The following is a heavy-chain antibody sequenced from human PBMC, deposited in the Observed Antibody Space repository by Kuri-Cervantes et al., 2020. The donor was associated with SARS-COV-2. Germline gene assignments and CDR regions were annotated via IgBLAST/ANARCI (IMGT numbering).Heavy chain of an antibody. CDR2: IYFSGST. CDR1: GGSISSSGHY. CDR3: GRQASDWHINY. J-gene: IGHJ4*02. V-gene: IGHV4-39*01. D-gene: IGHD2-21*01. Sequence: GSLRLSCSVSGGSISSSGHYWGWVRQPPGKGLEWIGSIYFSGSTYYTPSLKSRVTISVDTSKNQFSLKLTSVTATDTAVYYCGRQASDWHINYWGQGTLVTVSS.